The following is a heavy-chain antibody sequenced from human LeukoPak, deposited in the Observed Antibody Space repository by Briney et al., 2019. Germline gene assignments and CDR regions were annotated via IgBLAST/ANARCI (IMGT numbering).Heavy chain of an antibody. D-gene: IGHD3-10*01. CDR1: GFTFSDYY. CDR3: ARDRYTMVRGVISSDDAFDI. V-gene: IGHV3-11*01. J-gene: IGHJ3*02. CDR2: ISSSGSTI. Sequence: GGSLRLSCAASGFTFSDYYMSWIRQAPGKGLEWVSYISSSGSTIYYADSVKGRFTISRDNAKNSLYLQMNSLRAEDTAVYYCARDRYTMVRGVISSDDAFDIWGQGTMVTVSS.